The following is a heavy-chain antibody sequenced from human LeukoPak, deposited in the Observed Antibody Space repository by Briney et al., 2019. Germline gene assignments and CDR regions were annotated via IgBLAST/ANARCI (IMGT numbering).Heavy chain of an antibody. CDR3: ARDGSAYSYYFDY. CDR1: GFTFSDSY. CDR2: ISSSGSSI. Sequence: GGSLRLSCAASGFTFSDSYMSWIRQAPGKGLEWLSYISSSGSSIYYADFVKGRFTISRDSAKNSLYLQMNNLRAEDTAVYYCARDGSAYSYYFDYWGQRTLVTVSS. J-gene: IGHJ4*02. V-gene: IGHV3-11*01. D-gene: IGHD3-22*01.